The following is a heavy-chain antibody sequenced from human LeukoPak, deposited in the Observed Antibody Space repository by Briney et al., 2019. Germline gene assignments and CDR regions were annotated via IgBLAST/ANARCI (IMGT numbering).Heavy chain of an antibody. D-gene: IGHD3-22*01. V-gene: IGHV1-18*01. J-gene: IGHJ4*02. Sequence: ASVKVSCEASGYTFTSYGISWVRQAPGQGLEWMGWISAYNGNTNYAQKIQGRVTMTTDTSTSTAYMELRSLRSDDTAVYYCARDRYYYDSSGYYSYYFDYWGQGTLVTVSS. CDR3: ARDRYYYDSSGYYSYYFDY. CDR2: ISAYNGNT. CDR1: GYTFTSYG.